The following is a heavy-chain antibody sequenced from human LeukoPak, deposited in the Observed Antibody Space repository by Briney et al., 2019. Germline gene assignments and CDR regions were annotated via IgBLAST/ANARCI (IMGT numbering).Heavy chain of an antibody. CDR1: GYTFTGYY. Sequence: ASVKVSCKASGYTFTGYYMHWVRQAPGQGLEWMGWINPNSGGTNYAQKFQGRVTMTRDTSISTAYMDLSRLRSDDTAVYYCARDHQYYYDSSGYYQAWGQGTLVTVSS. D-gene: IGHD3-22*01. CDR2: INPNSGGT. V-gene: IGHV1-2*02. J-gene: IGHJ5*02. CDR3: ARDHQYYYDSSGYYQA.